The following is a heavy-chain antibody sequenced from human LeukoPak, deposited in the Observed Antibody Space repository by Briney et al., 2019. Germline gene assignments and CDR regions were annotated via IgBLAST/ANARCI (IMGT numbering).Heavy chain of an antibody. CDR1: GYTFTGYY. V-gene: IGHV1-2*02. Sequence: ASVKVSCKASGYTFTGYYMHWVRQAPGQGLEWMGWINPNSGGTNYAQKFQGRVTMTRDTSISTAYMELSRLRSDDPAVYYCARGYGGRVRGGGVNEYFQHWGQGTLVTVSS. J-gene: IGHJ1*01. CDR3: ARGYGGRVRGGGVNEYFQH. D-gene: IGHD4-17*01. CDR2: INPNSGGT.